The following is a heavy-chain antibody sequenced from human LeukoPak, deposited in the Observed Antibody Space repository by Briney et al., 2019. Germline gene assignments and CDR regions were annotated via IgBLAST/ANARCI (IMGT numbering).Heavy chain of an antibody. D-gene: IGHD3-9*01. CDR3: ARILRYFDWVFDY. CDR2: IYSGGST. Sequence: PGGSLRLSCAASGFTFSSNYMSWVRQAPGKGLEWVSVIYSGGSTYYADSVKGRFTISRDNSKNTLYLQMNSLRAEDTAVYYCARILRYFDWVFDYWGQGTLVTVSS. V-gene: IGHV3-53*01. J-gene: IGHJ4*02. CDR1: GFTFSSNY.